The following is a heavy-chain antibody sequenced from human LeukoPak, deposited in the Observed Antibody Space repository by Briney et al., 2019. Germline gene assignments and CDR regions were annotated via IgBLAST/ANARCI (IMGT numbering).Heavy chain of an antibody. CDR1: GFTFSSYG. Sequence: GGSLRLSCAASGFTFSSYGMHWVRQAPGKGLEWVAVISYDGSNKYYADSVKGRFTISRDNSKNTLYLQMNSLRAEDTAVYYCAKDITMVRGVSSYWGQGTLVTVSS. J-gene: IGHJ4*02. CDR3: AKDITMVRGVSSY. D-gene: IGHD3-10*01. CDR2: ISYDGSNK. V-gene: IGHV3-30*18.